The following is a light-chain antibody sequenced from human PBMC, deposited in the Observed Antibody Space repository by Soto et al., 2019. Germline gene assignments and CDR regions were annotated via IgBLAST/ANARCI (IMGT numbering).Light chain of an antibody. J-gene: IGLJ2*01. CDR2: EVS. CDR1: SSDIGAYKF. V-gene: IGLV2-8*01. CDR3: SLYAGTISVV. Sequence: QSVLTQPPSASGSPGQSVAISCTGTSSDIGAYKFVSWYQQHPGKAPKLIIYEVSRRPSGVPDRFSGSKSGNTASLTVSGLLAEDEADYYCSLYAGTISVVCGGGTKLTVL.